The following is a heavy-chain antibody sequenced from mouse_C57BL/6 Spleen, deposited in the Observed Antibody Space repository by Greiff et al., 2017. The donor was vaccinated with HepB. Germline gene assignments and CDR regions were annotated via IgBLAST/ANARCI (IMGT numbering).Heavy chain of an antibody. V-gene: IGHV1-18*01. CDR3: ARDGYDGFAY. D-gene: IGHD2-2*01. CDR1: GYTFTDYN. CDR2: INPNNGGT. Sequence: EVQLQQSGPELVKPGASVKIPCKASGYTFTDYNMDWVKQSHGKSLEWIGDINPNNGGTIYNQKFKGKATFTVDKSSSTAYMELRSLTSEDTAVYYCARDGYDGFAYWGQGTLVTVSA. J-gene: IGHJ3*01.